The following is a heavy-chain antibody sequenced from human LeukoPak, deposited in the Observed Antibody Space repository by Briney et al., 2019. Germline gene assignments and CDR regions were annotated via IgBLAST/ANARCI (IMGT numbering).Heavy chain of an antibody. D-gene: IGHD4-17*01. CDR3: ARVLGRLTVTTPRHYYYMDV. Sequence: GASVKVSCKASGGTFSSYAISWVRQAPGQGLEWMGGIIPIFGTANYAQKFQGRVTITTDESTSTAYMELSSLRSEDTAVYYCARVLGRLTVTTPRHYYYMDVWGKGTTVTVSS. J-gene: IGHJ6*03. CDR2: IIPIFGTA. V-gene: IGHV1-69*05. CDR1: GGTFSSYA.